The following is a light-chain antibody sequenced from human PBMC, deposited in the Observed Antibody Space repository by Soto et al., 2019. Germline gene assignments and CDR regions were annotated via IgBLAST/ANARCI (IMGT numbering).Light chain of an antibody. Sequence: DIQMTQSPSSLSASVGDRVTITCRASLPISNYLAWYQQKPGKIPNLLISATSTLHAGVPSRLNGRGSVTDFTLNTSSLQPEAVEAYYCQNYNSAPLTFGGGTKVAIK. CDR3: QNYNSAPLT. J-gene: IGKJ4*01. V-gene: IGKV1-27*01. CDR1: LPISNY. CDR2: ATS.